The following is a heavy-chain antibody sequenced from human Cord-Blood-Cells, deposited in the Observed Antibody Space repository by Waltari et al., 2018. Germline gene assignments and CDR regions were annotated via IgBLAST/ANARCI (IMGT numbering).Heavy chain of an antibody. CDR3: ARLGMGGDY. V-gene: IGHV4-34*01. CDR2: INHSGST. D-gene: IGHD7-27*01. Sequence: QVQLQQWGAGLLKPSVNLSPTRAVYGGSCSGYSWSWIRQPPGKGLEWIGEINHSGSTNYNPSLKSRVTISVDTSKNQFSLKLSSVTAADTAVYYCARLGMGGDYWGQGTLVTVSS. CDR1: GGSCSGYS. J-gene: IGHJ4*02.